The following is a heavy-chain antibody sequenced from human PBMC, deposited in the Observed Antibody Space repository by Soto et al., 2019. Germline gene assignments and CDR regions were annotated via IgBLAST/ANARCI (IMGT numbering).Heavy chain of an antibody. CDR1: GYTFTSYY. Sequence: GASVKVSCKASGYTFTSYYMHWVRQAPGQGLEWMGIINPSGGSTSYAQKFQGRVTMTRDTSTSTVSMELSSLRSEDTAAYYCGRELVVVAATTFLPSAFGYWGQRTPVTVSS. CDR3: GRELVVVAATTFLPSAFGY. CDR2: INPSGGST. V-gene: IGHV1-46*01. D-gene: IGHD2-15*01. J-gene: IGHJ4*02.